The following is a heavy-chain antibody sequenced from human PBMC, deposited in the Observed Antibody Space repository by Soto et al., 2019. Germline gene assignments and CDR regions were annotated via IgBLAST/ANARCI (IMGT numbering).Heavy chain of an antibody. Sequence: SETLSLTCTVSGGSMSSGGYYWSWIRQHPGKGLEWIGYIYYSGSTYYNPSLKSRVTISVDTSKNQFSLKLSSVTAADTAVYYCARDQEIAAAGTYDYYYYGMDVWGQGTTVTVSS. CDR2: IYYSGST. CDR1: GGSMSSGGYY. CDR3: ARDQEIAAAGTYDYYYYGMDV. V-gene: IGHV4-31*03. D-gene: IGHD6-13*01. J-gene: IGHJ6*02.